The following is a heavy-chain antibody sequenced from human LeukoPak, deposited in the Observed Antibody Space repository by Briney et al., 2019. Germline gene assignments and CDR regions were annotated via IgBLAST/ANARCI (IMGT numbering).Heavy chain of an antibody. CDR1: GFPFSNHA. CDR2: ISNGNT. Sequence: PGGSLRLSCAASGFPFSNHAMSWVRQPPGKGLEWVSAISNGNTYYADSVRGRFTISRDNSENTLYLQMNNLRAEDTDIHYCAKVPYSDYGSGRPPFMDVWGQGTTVAVSS. D-gene: IGHD3-10*01. CDR3: AKVPYSDYGSGRPPFMDV. V-gene: IGHV3-23*01. J-gene: IGHJ6*02.